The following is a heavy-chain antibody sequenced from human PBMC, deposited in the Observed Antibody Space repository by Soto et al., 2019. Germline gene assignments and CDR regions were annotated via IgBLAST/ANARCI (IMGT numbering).Heavy chain of an antibody. V-gene: IGHV3-30-3*01. J-gene: IGHJ6*02. Sequence: QVQLVESGGGVVQPGRSLRLSCAASGFTFSSYAMHWVRQAPGKGLEWVAVISYDGSNKYYADSVKGRFTISRDNSKNTLYLQMNSLRAEDTAVYYCARDRVGMDVWGQGTTVTVSS. CDR1: GFTFSSYA. D-gene: IGHD3-3*01. CDR3: ARDRVGMDV. CDR2: ISYDGSNK.